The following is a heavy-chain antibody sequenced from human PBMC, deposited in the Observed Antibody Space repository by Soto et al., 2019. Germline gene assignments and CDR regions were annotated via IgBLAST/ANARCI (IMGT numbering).Heavy chain of an antibody. J-gene: IGHJ4*02. CDR2: IHHSGST. CDR1: NSSISSDNW. D-gene: IGHD1-1*01. Sequence: PSETLSLTCAVSNSSISSDNWWVWIRQSPGKGLEWIGYIHHSGSTYYNPSLKSRLTMSVDTSKNQFSLELSSVTAVDTAIYYCATKGNGIYYFDYWGQGTLVTVSS. V-gene: IGHV4-28*01. CDR3: ATKGNGIYYFDY.